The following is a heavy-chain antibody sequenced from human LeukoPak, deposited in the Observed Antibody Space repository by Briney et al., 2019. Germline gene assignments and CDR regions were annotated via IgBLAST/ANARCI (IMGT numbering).Heavy chain of an antibody. Sequence: GGSLRLSCAASGFSFSDYAMNWVRQAPGKGLEWVSYISSSSSTRYYADSVKGRFTISRDIAKNSLYLQMKSLRAEDTAVYNCERHGGIRIFLIWGQGTVVTVS. V-gene: IGHV3-48*01. D-gene: IGHD2-15*01. J-gene: IGHJ3*02. CDR2: ISSSSSTR. CDR1: GFSFSDYA. CDR3: ERHGGIRIFLI.